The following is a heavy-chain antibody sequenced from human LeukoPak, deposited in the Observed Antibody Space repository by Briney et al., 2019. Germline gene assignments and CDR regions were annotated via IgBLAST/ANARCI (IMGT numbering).Heavy chain of an antibody. V-gene: IGHV1-8*01. Sequence: ASVKVSCKASGYTFANYDITWVRQAPGQGLEWMGWMNPNSGDTGYAQKFQGRVSLTRDTSISTAYMELSSLRSEDTAVYYCARGFSAYDGTDYAFSYYWGQGTQVTVSS. CDR1: GYTFANYD. D-gene: IGHD3-22*01. CDR2: MNPNSGDT. CDR3: ARGFSAYDGTDYAFSYY. J-gene: IGHJ4*02.